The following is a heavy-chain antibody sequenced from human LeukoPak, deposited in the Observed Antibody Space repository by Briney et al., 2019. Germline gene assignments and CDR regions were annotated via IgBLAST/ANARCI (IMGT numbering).Heavy chain of an antibody. D-gene: IGHD1-26*01. CDR3: AREGEILYYGMDV. CDR1: GGSISSYY. Sequence: PSETLSLTCTVSGGSISSYYWSWIRQPPGKGLEWIGYIYYSGSTNYNPSLKSRVTISVDTSKNQFSLKLNSVTAADTAVYYCAREGEILYYGMDVWGQGTTVTVSS. V-gene: IGHV4-59*01. CDR2: IYYSGST. J-gene: IGHJ6*02.